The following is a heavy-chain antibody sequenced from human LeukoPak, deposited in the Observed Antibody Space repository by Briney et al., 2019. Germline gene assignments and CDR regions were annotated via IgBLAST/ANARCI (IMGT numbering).Heavy chain of an antibody. CDR3: ARDVTIFGVVTVSDAFDI. CDR2: INTDGSST. J-gene: IGHJ3*02. D-gene: IGHD3-3*01. CDR1: GFTFSSYW. Sequence: PGGSLRLSCAASGFTFSSYWMHWVRQAPGKGLVWVSRINTDGSSTSYADSVKGRFTIARDNAKNTLYLQMNSLRAEDTAVYYCARDVTIFGVVTVSDAFDIWGQGTMVTVSS. V-gene: IGHV3-74*01.